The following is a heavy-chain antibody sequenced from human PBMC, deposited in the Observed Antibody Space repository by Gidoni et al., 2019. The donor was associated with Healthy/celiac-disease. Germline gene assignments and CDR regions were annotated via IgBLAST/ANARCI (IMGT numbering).Heavy chain of an antibody. D-gene: IGHD3-3*01. Sequence: EVQLVESGGGLVQPGGSLRLSCAASGFTFSSYSMNWVRQAPGKGLEWVSYISSSSSTIYYADSVKGRFTISRDNAKNSLYLQMNSLRAEDTAVYYCARGLSVGDYDFWSGYLYYFDYWGQGTLVTVSS. CDR2: ISSSSSTI. J-gene: IGHJ4*02. CDR3: ARGLSVGDYDFWSGYLYYFDY. CDR1: GFTFSSYS. V-gene: IGHV3-48*01.